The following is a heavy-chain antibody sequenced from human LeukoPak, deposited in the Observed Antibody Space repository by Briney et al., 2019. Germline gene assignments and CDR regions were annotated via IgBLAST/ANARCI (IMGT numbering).Heavy chain of an antibody. CDR1: GYSISSGYY. V-gene: IGHV4-38-2*02. CDR3: ARVVASPHYYYMDV. Sequence: PSETLSLTCTVSGYSISSGYYWGWIRQPPGKGLEWIGSIYHSGSTYYNPSLKSRVTISVDTSENQFSLKLSSVTAADTAVYYCARVVASPHYYYMDVWGKGTTVTVSS. J-gene: IGHJ6*03. CDR2: IYHSGST.